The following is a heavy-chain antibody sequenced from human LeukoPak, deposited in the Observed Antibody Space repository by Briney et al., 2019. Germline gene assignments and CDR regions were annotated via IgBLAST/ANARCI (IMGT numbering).Heavy chain of an antibody. V-gene: IGHV4-39*07. CDR1: GGSISSSSYY. CDR2: IYYSGST. J-gene: IGHJ4*02. Sequence: PSETLSLTCTVSGGSISSSSYYWGWIRQPPGKGLEWIGSIYYSGSTYYNPSLKGRVTISVDTSKNQFSLKLSSVTAADTAVYYCARVSSVAPSPFRGVIIDGLSGWGYYFDYWGQGTLVTVSS. CDR3: ARVSSVAPSPFRGVIIDGLSGWGYYFDY. D-gene: IGHD3-10*01.